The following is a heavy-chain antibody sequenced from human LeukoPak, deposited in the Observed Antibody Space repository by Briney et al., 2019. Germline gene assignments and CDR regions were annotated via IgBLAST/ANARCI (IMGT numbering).Heavy chain of an antibody. CDR3: VSFYETY. D-gene: IGHD2-2*01. V-gene: IGHV3-74*01. CDR2: INSDGSWT. Sequence: TGGSLRLSCAASGNYWMHWVRQAPGKGLVWVSHINSDGSWTGYADSVKGRFTISKDNAKNTVYLRMNNLRAEDTAVYYCVSFYETYWGRGTLVTVSS. CDR1: GNYW. J-gene: IGHJ4*02.